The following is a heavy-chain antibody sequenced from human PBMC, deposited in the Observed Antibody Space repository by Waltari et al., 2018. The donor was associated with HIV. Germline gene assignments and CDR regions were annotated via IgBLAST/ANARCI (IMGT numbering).Heavy chain of an antibody. CDR2: IYYSGST. J-gene: IGHJ5*02. Sequence: QLQLQESGPGLVKPSETLSLTCTVSGGSISSSSYYWGWIRQPPGKGLEWIGSIYYSGSTYYNPSLKSRVTISVDTSKNQFSLKLSSVTAADTAVYYCARGGRVVVAAPRGTTNWFDPWGQGTLVTVSS. CDR3: ARGGRVVVAAPRGTTNWFDP. V-gene: IGHV4-39*07. D-gene: IGHD2-15*01. CDR1: GGSISSSSYY.